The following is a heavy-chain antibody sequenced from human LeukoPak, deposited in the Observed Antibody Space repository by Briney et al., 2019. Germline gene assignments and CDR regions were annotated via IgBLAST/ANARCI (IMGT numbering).Heavy chain of an antibody. V-gene: IGHV4-59*01. D-gene: IGHD6-6*01. CDR1: GGSISSYY. CDR2: IYYSGST. J-gene: IGHJ3*02. CDR3: ARASRAYAFDI. Sequence: SETLSLTCTVSGGSISSYYWSWIRQPPGKGLEWIGYIYYSGSTNYNPSLKSRVTISVDTSKNQFSLKLSSVTAADTAVYYCARASRAYAFDIWGQGTMVTVSS.